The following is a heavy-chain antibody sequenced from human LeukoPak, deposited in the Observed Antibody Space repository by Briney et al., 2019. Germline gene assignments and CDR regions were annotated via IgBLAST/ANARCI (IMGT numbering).Heavy chain of an antibody. V-gene: IGHV4-31*03. J-gene: IGHJ4*02. CDR1: GGSISSGGYY. Sequence: PSQTLSLTCTVSGGSISSGGYYWSWIRQHPGKGLEWIGYISYSGTTYYNPSLKSRVTISIDTSQNQFSLKLTSVTAADTAVYYCTRLLSSRAQEYWGQGTLVTVSS. D-gene: IGHD5/OR15-5a*01. CDR3: TRLLSSRAQEY. CDR2: ISYSGTT.